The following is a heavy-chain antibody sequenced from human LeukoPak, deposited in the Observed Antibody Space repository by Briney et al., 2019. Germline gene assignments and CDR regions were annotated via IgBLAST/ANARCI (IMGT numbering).Heavy chain of an antibody. CDR2: ISQDGGGT. CDR3: ARVRPGDADS. Sequence: GGSLSLSCAASGFAFSTDWMTWVRQAPEVELVWVASISQDGGGTYYGDSVKGRFTISRDNAKNSLYLQMNSLRADDTAVYYCARVRPGDADSWGQGTLVSVSS. J-gene: IGHJ5*01. V-gene: IGHV3-7*01. D-gene: IGHD1-26*01. CDR1: GFAFSTDW.